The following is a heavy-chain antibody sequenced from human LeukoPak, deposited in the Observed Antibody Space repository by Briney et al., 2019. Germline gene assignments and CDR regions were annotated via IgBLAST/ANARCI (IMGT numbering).Heavy chain of an antibody. CDR3: ARESTLTRFDY. V-gene: IGHV3-33*08. D-gene: IGHD2-21*02. CDR2: IWYDGNNQ. CDR1: GFTFSSYW. J-gene: IGHJ4*02. Sequence: PGGSLRLSCAASGFTFSSYWMSWVRQAPGKGLEWLAVIWYDGNNQYYGDSVKGRFTISRDNSKNTLYLQMNGLRVEETAIYYCARESTLTRFDYWGQGVLVTVSS.